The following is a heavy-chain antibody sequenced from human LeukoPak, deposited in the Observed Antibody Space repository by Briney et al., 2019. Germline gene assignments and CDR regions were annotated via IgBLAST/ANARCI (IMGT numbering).Heavy chain of an antibody. CDR2: IGGSGGT. V-gene: IGHV3-23*01. J-gene: IGHJ4*02. CDR1: GFTFSSYA. D-gene: IGHD7-27*01. CDR3: ANPLGIARVVDY. Sequence: GGSLRLSCAASGFTFSSYAMTWVRQAPGKGLEWVSSIGGSGGTYYADSVKGRFTISRDNSKNTLYLQMNSLRAEDTAVYYCANPLGIARVVDYWGQGTLVTVSS.